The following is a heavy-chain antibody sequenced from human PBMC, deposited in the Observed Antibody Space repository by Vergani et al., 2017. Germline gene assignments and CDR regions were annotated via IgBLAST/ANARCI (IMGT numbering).Heavy chain of an antibody. D-gene: IGHD2-8*01. Sequence: QVQLVESGGGVVQPGRSLRLSCAASGYSFSSFGFHWVRQAPGKGLGWVAFIHYDGSHEYYIDSVKGRFTISRDNSKNTLILQMNGLRAEDTAMYFCARGLWDCTHIRCSPPSYWGQGTQVTVSS. J-gene: IGHJ4*02. CDR2: IHYDGSHE. V-gene: IGHV3-33*01. CDR3: ARGLWDCTHIRCSPPSY. CDR1: GYSFSSFG.